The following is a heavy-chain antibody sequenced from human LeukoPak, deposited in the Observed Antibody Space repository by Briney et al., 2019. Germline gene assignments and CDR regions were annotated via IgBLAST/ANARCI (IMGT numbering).Heavy chain of an antibody. CDR1: GFTFSGSA. J-gene: IGHJ4*02. V-gene: IGHV3-73*01. CDR3: TRPYYYDSSGYLPD. D-gene: IGHD3-22*01. CDR2: IRSKANSYAT. Sequence: PGGSLRLSCAASGFTFSGSAMHWVRQASGKGLEWVGRIRSKANSYATAYAASVKGRFTISRDDSKNTAYLQMNSLKTEDTAVYYCTRPYYYDSSGYLPDWGQGTLVTVSS.